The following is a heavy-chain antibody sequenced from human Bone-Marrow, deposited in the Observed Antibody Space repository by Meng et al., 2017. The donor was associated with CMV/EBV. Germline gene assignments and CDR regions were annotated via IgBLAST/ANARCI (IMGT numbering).Heavy chain of an antibody. D-gene: IGHD3-10*01. V-gene: IGHV4-34*01. Sequence: SETLSLTCAVYGGSFSGYYWSWIRQPPGKGLEWIGEINHSGSTNYNPSLKSRVTISVDTSKNQFSLKLSSVTAADTAVYYCARAKITMVRGVPYYNYYYGMDVWGQGTTVTVSS. CDR1: GGSFSGYY. CDR3: ARAKITMVRGVPYYNYYYGMDV. CDR2: INHSGST. J-gene: IGHJ6*02.